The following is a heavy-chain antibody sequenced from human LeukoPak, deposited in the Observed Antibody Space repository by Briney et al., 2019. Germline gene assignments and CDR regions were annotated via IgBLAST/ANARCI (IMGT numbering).Heavy chain of an antibody. J-gene: IGHJ4*02. D-gene: IGHD6-13*01. V-gene: IGHV5-51*01. CDR3: ARRGLIAAAGAGDY. CDR2: IYPGDSDT. CDR1: GYSFTSYW. Sequence: GESLQISCKGSGYSFTSYWIGWVRRLPGKGLEWMGTIYPGDSDTRYSPSFQGQVTISADKSISTAYLQWSSLKASDTAMYYCARRGLIAAAGAGDYWGQGTLVTVSS.